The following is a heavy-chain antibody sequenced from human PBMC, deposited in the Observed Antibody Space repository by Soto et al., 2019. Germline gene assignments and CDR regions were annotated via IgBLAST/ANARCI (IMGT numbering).Heavy chain of an antibody. CDR3: ARPYTVAGSSYWCFDL. CDR1: GFTFGPYW. D-gene: IGHD3-16*01. V-gene: IGHV3-7*01. Sequence: EVQLVESGGGLVQPGGSLRLSCAASGFTFGPYWMTWVRQAPGKGLEGGAKIKPDGSEKYYVDSVKGRFTISRDNTKTSLYLQMNSLRAEDTAVYYCARPYTVAGSSYWCFDLWGRGTLVTVSS. J-gene: IGHJ2*01. CDR2: IKPDGSEK.